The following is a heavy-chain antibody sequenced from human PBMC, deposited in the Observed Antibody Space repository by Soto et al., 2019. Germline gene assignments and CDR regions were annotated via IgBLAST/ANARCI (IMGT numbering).Heavy chain of an antibody. D-gene: IGHD2-2*01. CDR1: GFVFEVYW. V-gene: IGHV3-74*01. CDR3: TRGPRPSSIGTGAV. Sequence: GGSLRLSCVASGFVFEVYWMHWVRQVPGKGLEWVSRISDDGARTDYADSVRGRFTISRDNANNALHLQMHALRGEDTAVYFCTRGPRPSSIGTGAVWGRGALVTVSS. J-gene: IGHJ4*02. CDR2: ISDDGART.